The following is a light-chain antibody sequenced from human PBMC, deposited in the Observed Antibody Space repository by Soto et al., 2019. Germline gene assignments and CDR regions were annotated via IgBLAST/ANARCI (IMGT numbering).Light chain of an antibody. V-gene: IGLV2-14*01. CDR1: SSDIGGHNY. CDR3: SSYTSSSTGV. CDR2: EVS. Sequence: QSALTQPASVSGSPGQSITISCTGTSSDIGGHNYVSWYQHHPGKAPKLIIYEVSDRPSGISDRFSASTSGNTASLTISGVQAEDEADYYCSSYTSSSTGVFGGGTKLTVL. J-gene: IGLJ3*02.